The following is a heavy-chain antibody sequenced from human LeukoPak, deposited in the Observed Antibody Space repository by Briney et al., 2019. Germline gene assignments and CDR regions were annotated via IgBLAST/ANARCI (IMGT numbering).Heavy chain of an antibody. CDR1: GFDFSTYA. D-gene: IGHD2-21*02. J-gene: IGHJ4*02. CDR2: ISGSGGST. V-gene: IGHV3-23*01. CDR3: AKDGGVVVTAIIY. Sequence: GGSLRLSCAASGFDFSTYAINWVRQAPGKGLEWVSAISGSGGSTYYADSVKGRFTTSRDNSKNTLYLQMNSLRAEDTAVYYCAKDGGVVVTAIIYWGQGTLVTVSS.